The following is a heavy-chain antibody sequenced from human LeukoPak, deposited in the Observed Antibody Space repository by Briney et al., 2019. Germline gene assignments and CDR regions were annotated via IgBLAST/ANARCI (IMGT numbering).Heavy chain of an antibody. CDR3: ARRKYEMLSAFDI. D-gene: IGHD2-2*01. CDR1: GYSFTSYW. CDR2: IYPGDSDT. J-gene: IGHJ3*02. V-gene: IGHV5-51*01. Sequence: GESLKISCKGSGYSFTSYWIGWVRQMPGKGLEWMGIIYPGDSDTRYSPSFQGQVTMLADKSISTAYMQWSSLKASDTAMYYCARRKYEMLSAFDIWGQGTMVTVSS.